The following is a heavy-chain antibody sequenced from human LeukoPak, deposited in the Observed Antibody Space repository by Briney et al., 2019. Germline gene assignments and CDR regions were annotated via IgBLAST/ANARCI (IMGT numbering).Heavy chain of an antibody. CDR3: ARYYGDYSDAFDI. D-gene: IGHD4-17*01. CDR1: GGSFSGYY. Sequence: PSETLSLTCAVYGGSFSGYYWSWIRQPPGKGLEWIGYIYYSGSTYYNPSLKSRVTISVDTSKNQFSLKLSSVTAADTAVYYCARYYGDYSDAFDIWGQGTMVTVSS. J-gene: IGHJ3*02. V-gene: IGHV4-30-4*08. CDR2: IYYSGST.